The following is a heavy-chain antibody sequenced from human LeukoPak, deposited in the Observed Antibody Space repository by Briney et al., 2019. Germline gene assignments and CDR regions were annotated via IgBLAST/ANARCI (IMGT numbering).Heavy chain of an antibody. J-gene: IGHJ4*02. D-gene: IGHD4-23*01. CDR3: ARAQGYGGNFDY. CDR1: GGSISSGSYY. CDR2: IYTSGST. Sequence: SQTLSLTCTVSGGSISSGSYYWSWIRQPAGKGLEWIGHIYTSGSTNYNPSLKSRVTMSVDTSKNQFSLKLSSVTAADTAVYYCARAQGYGGNFDYWGQETLVTVSS. V-gene: IGHV4-61*09.